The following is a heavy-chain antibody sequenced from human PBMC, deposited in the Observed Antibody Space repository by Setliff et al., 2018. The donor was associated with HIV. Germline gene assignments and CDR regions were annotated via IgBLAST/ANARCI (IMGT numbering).Heavy chain of an antibody. Sequence: SETLSLTCAVYGGSFSGYYWSWIRQSPRNRLEWIGERSDSGSTNYNPSLRSRVTISMDTSKNQFSLRLSYVTAADTAMYYCARGTKFVWGRWFDPWGQGTPVTDSS. CDR2: RSDSGST. CDR3: ARGTKFVWGRWFDP. J-gene: IGHJ5*02. CDR1: GGSFSGYY. D-gene: IGHD3-16*01. V-gene: IGHV4-34*01.